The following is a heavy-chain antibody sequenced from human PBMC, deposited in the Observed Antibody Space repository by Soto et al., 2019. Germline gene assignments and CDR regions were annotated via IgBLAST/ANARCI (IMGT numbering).Heavy chain of an antibody. V-gene: IGHV4-61*01. D-gene: IGHD6-13*01. CDR3: ARVEAAERLYYFDY. Sequence: NPSETLSLTCTVSGGSVSSGSYYWSWIRQPPGKGLEWIGYIYYSGSTNYNPSLKSRATISVDTSKNQFSLKLSSVTAADTAVYYCARVEAAERLYYFDYWGQGTLVTVSS. J-gene: IGHJ4*02. CDR1: GGSVSSGSYY. CDR2: IYYSGST.